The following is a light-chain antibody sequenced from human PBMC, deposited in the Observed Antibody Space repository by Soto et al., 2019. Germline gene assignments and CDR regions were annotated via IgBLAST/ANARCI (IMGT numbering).Light chain of an antibody. CDR2: KAS. CDR1: QSISSW. CDR3: QQYDSYPYT. J-gene: IGKJ2*01. Sequence: DIPMTQSPSTLSASVGDRVTITCRASQSISSWLAWYQQKPGKAPNLLIYKASSLQSGVPSRFSGSGSGTEFTLTISSLQPDDFAAYYCQQYDSYPYTFGQGTKLEIK. V-gene: IGKV1-5*03.